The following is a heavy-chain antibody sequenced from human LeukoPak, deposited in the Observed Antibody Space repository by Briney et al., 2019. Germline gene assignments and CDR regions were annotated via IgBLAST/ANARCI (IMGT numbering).Heavy chain of an antibody. V-gene: IGHV4-59*08. CDR2: IYYSGST. CDR1: GGSFSGYY. J-gene: IGHJ2*01. Sequence: SETLSLTCAVYGGSFSGYYWSWIRQPPGKGLEWIAYIYYSGSTKYNPSLKSRVTISADTSKNQVSLKLSSVTAADTAVYYCARHSSSNWYFDLWGRGTLVTVSS. CDR3: ARHSSSNWYFDL. D-gene: IGHD6-6*01.